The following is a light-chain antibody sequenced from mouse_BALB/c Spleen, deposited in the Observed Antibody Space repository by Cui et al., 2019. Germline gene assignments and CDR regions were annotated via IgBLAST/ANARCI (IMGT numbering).Light chain of an antibody. J-gene: IGKJ1*01. V-gene: IGKV19-93*01. Sequence: DIQMTPAPSSLSASLGGRVTITFKSSQDINQYIAWYQHKAGKGTRLLIPYTTTVQPGIPSMCSGSGSGRDYSFSISDLEPEDIATYYWLQYDNLWTFGGGTKLEIK. CDR1: QDINQY. CDR3: LQYDNLWT. CDR2: YTT.